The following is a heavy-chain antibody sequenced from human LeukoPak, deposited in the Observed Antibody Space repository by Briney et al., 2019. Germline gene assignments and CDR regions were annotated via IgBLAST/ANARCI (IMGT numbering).Heavy chain of an antibody. J-gene: IGHJ3*02. CDR2: ISSSSSYI. V-gene: IGHV3-21*04. CDR3: ARDGHDDYGGNSDVGAFDI. CDR1: GFTFSSYS. D-gene: IGHD4-23*01. Sequence: GGSLRLSCAASGFTFSSYSMNWVRQAPGKGLEWVSSISSSSSYIYYADSVKGRFTISRDNSKNTLYLQMNSLRAEDTAVYYCARDGHDDYGGNSDVGAFDIWGQGTMVTVSS.